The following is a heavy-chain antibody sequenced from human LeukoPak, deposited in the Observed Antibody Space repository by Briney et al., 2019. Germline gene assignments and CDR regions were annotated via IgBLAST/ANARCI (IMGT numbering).Heavy chain of an antibody. V-gene: IGHV3-30*18. CDR3: AKVLGGYVPFDY. J-gene: IGHJ4*02. Sequence: GRSLRLSCAASGFTFSSYGMHWVRQAPGKGLEWVAVISYDGSNKYYADSEKGRFTISRDNSKNTLYLQMNSLRAEDTAVYYCAKVLGGYVPFDYWGQGTLVTVSS. D-gene: IGHD3-22*01. CDR2: ISYDGSNK. CDR1: GFTFSSYG.